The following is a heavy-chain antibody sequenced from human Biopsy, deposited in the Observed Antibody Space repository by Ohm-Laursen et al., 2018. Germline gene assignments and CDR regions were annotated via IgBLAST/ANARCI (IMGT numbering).Heavy chain of an antibody. J-gene: IGHJ4*02. D-gene: IGHD1-26*01. CDR3: ARDALGGGSYRFFY. CDR1: GGTFTNYA. Sequence: GASVKVSCKASGGTFTNYAISWVRPAPGQGLEWMGGIIPIFGTANYAQKFQGRVTITADESTSTAYMELSSLRSDDTAVYYCARDALGGGSYRFFYWGQGSLATVSS. CDR2: IIPIFGTA. V-gene: IGHV1-69*13.